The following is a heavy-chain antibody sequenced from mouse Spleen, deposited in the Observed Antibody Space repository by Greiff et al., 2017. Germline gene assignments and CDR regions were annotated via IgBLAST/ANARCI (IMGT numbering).Heavy chain of an antibody. D-gene: IGHD2-1*01. CDR2: INPNNGGT. J-gene: IGHJ4*01. CDR3: ASNYEGDY. V-gene: IGHV1-22*01. CDR1: GYTFTDYN. Sequence: VQLKESGPELVKPGASVKMSCKASGYTFTDYNMHWVKQSHGKSLEWIGYINPNNGGTSYNQKFKGKATLTVNKSSSTAYMELRSLTSEDSAVYYCASNYEGDYWGQGTSVTVSS.